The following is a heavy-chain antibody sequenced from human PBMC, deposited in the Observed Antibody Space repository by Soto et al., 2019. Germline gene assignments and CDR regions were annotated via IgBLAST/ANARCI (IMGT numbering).Heavy chain of an antibody. CDR2: IWYDGSNK. Sequence: GGSLRLSCAASGFTFSSYGMHWVRQAPGKGLEWVAVIWYDGSNKYYADSVKGRFTISRDNSKNTLYLQMNSLRAEDTAVYYCARGAVAGTSDYFDYWGQGTLVTVSS. V-gene: IGHV3-33*01. CDR1: GFTFSSYG. CDR3: ARGAVAGTSDYFDY. J-gene: IGHJ4*02. D-gene: IGHD6-19*01.